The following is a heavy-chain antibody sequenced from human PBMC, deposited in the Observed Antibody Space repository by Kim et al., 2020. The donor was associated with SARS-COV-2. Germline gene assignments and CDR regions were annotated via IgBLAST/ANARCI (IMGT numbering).Heavy chain of an antibody. V-gene: IGHV3-21*01. D-gene: IGHD4-17*01. CDR3: ARDRRPYGGNSQPPGPY. CDR2: ISSSSSYI. Sequence: GGSLRLSCAASGFTFSSYSMNWVRQAPGKGLEWVSSISSSSSYIYYADSVKGRFTISRDNAKNSLYLQMNSLRAEDTAVYYCARDRRPYGGNSQPPGPYWGQGTLVTVSS. J-gene: IGHJ4*02. CDR1: GFTFSSYS.